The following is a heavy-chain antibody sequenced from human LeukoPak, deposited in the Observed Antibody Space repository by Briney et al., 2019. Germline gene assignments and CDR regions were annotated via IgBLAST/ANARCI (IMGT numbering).Heavy chain of an antibody. CDR3: AKDSQYSSSWSNNYYYYYGMDV. Sequence: QPGGSLRLSCAASGFTFSSYGMHWVRQAPGKGLEGVAVISYDGSNKYYADSAKGRFTISRDNSKNTLYLQMNSLRAEDTAVYYCAKDSQYSSSWSNNYYYYYGMDVWGQGTTVTVSS. J-gene: IGHJ6*02. V-gene: IGHV3-30*18. D-gene: IGHD6-13*01. CDR2: ISYDGSNK. CDR1: GFTFSSYG.